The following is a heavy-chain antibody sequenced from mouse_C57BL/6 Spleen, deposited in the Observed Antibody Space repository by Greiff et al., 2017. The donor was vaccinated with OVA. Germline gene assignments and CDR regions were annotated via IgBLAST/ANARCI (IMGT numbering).Heavy chain of an antibody. J-gene: IGHJ1*03. CDR2: IYPGSGST. D-gene: IGHD2-4*01. CDR3: ARSDYDYDGGYFDV. CDR1: GYTFTSYW. Sequence: VQLQQSGAELVKPGASVKMSCKASGYTFTSYWITWVKQRPGQGLEWIGDIYPGSGSTNYNEKFKSKATLTVDTSSSTAYMQLSSLTSEDSAVYYCARSDYDYDGGYFDVWGTGTTVTVSS. V-gene: IGHV1-55*01.